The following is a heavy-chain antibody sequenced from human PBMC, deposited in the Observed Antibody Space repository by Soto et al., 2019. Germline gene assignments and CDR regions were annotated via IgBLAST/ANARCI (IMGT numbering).Heavy chain of an antibody. CDR3: TTGPIAVAVPLI. CDR1: GFTFSSFG. J-gene: IGHJ3*02. D-gene: IGHD6-19*01. Sequence: GGSLRLSCAASGFTFSSFGMHWVRQAPGKGLEWVAVISNDGSNKYYGDSVKGRFTISRDNSKNTLYLQMNSLRAEDTAVYYCTTGPIAVAVPLIWGQGTMVTVSS. V-gene: IGHV3-30*03. CDR2: ISNDGSNK.